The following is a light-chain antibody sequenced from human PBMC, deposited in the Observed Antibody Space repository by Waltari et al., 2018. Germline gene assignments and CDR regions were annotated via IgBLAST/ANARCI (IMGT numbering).Light chain of an antibody. V-gene: IGLV2-11*01. CDR1: RSAVGGYDF. CDR2: DVN. CDR3: CSYAGADTSVL. J-gene: IGLJ2*01. Sequence: QSALTPPRPVSGSPGQSVTISCTGTRSAVGGYDFFSWYQQDPGKAPKLIIYDVNKRPPGVPDRFSASKSGNTASLTISGLLNEDEADYYCCSYAGADTSVLFGGGTTLTVL.